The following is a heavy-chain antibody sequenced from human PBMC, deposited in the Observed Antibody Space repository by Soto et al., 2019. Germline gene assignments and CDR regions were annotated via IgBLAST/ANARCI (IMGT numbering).Heavy chain of an antibody. D-gene: IGHD1-26*01. CDR1: GGSISSSSYY. CDR3: ARRGGVGATTYDY. J-gene: IGHJ4*02. Sequence: QLQLPESGPGLVKPSETLSLPCTVSGGSISSSSYYWGWIRQPPGKGLEWIGSIYYSGSTYYNPSPNSLVSIAVDTSKNQFSLKLSSVTAADTAVYYCARRGGVGATTYDYWGQGTLVTVSS. CDR2: IYYSGST. V-gene: IGHV4-39*01.